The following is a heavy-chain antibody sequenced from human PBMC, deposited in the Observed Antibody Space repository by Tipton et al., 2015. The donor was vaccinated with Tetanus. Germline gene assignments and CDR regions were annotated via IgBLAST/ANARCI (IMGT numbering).Heavy chain of an antibody. V-gene: IGHV4-34*01. CDR3: ARTYGSSGYYYFYFDY. D-gene: IGHD3-22*01. J-gene: IGHJ4*02. CDR2: INHSGST. Sequence: TLSLTCAVYGGSFSGYYWSWIRQPPGKGLEWIGEINHSGSTNYNPSLKSRVTISVDTSKNQFSLKLSSVTAADTAVYYCARTYGSSGYYYFYFDYWGQGTLVTVSS. CDR1: GGSFSGYY.